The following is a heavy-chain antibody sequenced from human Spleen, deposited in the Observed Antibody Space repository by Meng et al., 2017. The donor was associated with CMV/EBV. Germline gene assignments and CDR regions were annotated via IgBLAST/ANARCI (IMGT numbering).Heavy chain of an antibody. J-gene: IGHJ4*02. V-gene: IGHV2-5*02. CDR2: IYWDDDK. CDR3: AHRDYCSGGTCTFDY. CDR1: GFSLSTSRMG. D-gene: IGHD2-15*01. Sequence: GFSLSTSRMGVGWIRQPPGKALDWLALIYWDDDKRYSPSLQSRLTITKDTSKNQVVLTMTTMDPVDTATYYCAHRDYCSGGTCTFDYWGQGTLVTVSS.